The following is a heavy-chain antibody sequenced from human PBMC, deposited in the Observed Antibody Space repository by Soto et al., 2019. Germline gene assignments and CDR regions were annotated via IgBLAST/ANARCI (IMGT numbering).Heavy chain of an antibody. CDR2: IWHDGKNK. V-gene: IGHV3-33*01. J-gene: IGHJ4*02. Sequence: GGSLRLSCAASGFRFDNYGIHWVRQAPGKGLEWVAVIWHDGKNKYYADSVNGRFTISRDNSKNTLYLQMNSLRAEDTALYYCARDPGADAPIDFWGQGTLVTVSS. CDR1: GFRFDNYG. CDR3: ARDPGADAPIDF.